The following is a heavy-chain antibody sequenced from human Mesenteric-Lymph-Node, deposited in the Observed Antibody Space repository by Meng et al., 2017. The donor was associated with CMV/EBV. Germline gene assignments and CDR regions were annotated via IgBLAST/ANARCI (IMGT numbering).Heavy chain of an antibody. Sequence: CEASGYTFTGYYMHWVRQAPGQGLEWMGWINPNSGGTNYAQKFQGRVTMTRDTSISTAYMELSRLRSDDTAVYYCARGEELAVLYFDYWGQGTLVTVSS. J-gene: IGHJ4*02. CDR1: GYTFTGYY. V-gene: IGHV1-2*02. CDR2: INPNSGGT. CDR3: ARGEELAVLYFDY. D-gene: IGHD3-10*01.